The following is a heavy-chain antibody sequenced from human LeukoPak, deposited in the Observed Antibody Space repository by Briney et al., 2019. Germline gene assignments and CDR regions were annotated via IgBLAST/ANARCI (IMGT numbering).Heavy chain of an antibody. D-gene: IGHD1-14*01. V-gene: IGHV3-23*01. CDR3: AKGRTGSED. J-gene: IGHJ4*02. CDR1: GFSFNNYA. Sequence: GGSLRLSCEASGFSFNNYAMSWVRQAPGKGLEWVSAISGSGDSTFYADFVKGRFTISRDNSKNTVYLQIDSLRVEDTAAYYCAKGRTGSEDWGQGILVTVSS. CDR2: ISGSGDST.